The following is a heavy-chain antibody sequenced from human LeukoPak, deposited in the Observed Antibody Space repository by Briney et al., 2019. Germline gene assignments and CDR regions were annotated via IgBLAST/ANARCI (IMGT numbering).Heavy chain of an antibody. J-gene: IGHJ4*02. CDR3: ARHAVRDGYNRHNDY. V-gene: IGHV3-74*01. D-gene: IGHD5-24*01. CDR1: GFTFSSYW. CDR2: INTDGSST. Sequence: PGGSLRLSCAASGFTFSSYWMHWVRQAPGKGLVWVSRINTDGSSTSYADSVKGRFTISRDNAKNTLYLQMNSLRAEDTAVYYCARHAVRDGYNRHNDYWGQGTLVTVSS.